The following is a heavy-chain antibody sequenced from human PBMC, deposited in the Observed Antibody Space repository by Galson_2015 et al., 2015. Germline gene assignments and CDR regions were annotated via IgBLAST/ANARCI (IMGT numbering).Heavy chain of an antibody. CDR2: ISYDGSNK. V-gene: IGHV3-30*18. D-gene: IGHD3-22*01. CDR1: GFTFSSYG. CDR3: AKRNYYDSSGYDYFDY. Sequence: SLRLSCAASGFTFSSYGMHWVRQAPGKGLEWVAVISYDGSNKYYADSVKGRFTISRDNSKNTLYLQMNSLRAEDTAVYYCAKRNYYDSSGYDYFDYWGQGTLVTVSS. J-gene: IGHJ4*02.